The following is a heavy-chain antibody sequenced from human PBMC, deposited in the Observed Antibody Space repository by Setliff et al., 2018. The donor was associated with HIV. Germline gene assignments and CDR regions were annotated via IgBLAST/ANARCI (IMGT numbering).Heavy chain of an antibody. V-gene: IGHV1-8*02. D-gene: IGHD2-8*01. CDR2: MTPLTAST. CDR1: GYTFVHFD. Sequence: GASVKVSCKTSGYTFVHFDIDWVRHAPGQGLEWIGWMTPLTASTGYSRKFQGRVTLTRDLSTGTAYMELNSLISNDTAVYYCARAPARANGDFDFWGQGSLVTVSS. J-gene: IGHJ4*01. CDR3: ARAPARANGDFDF.